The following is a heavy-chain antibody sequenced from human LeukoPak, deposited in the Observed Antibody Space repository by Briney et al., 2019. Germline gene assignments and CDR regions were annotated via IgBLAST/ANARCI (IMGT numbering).Heavy chain of an antibody. J-gene: IGHJ6*03. CDR3: ARGSYVSGGFYHYYYYMDV. V-gene: IGHV1-69*05. Sequence: SVKVSCKTSRDTFSRYAITWVRQAPGQGLEWLGGIVPMFGAKKYAEKFQGRVTITTDKSTNTAYLGLSSLRTEDTAVYYCARGSYVSGGFYHYYYYMDVWGKGTTVTVSS. CDR1: RDTFSRYA. CDR2: IVPMFGAK. D-gene: IGHD5-12*01.